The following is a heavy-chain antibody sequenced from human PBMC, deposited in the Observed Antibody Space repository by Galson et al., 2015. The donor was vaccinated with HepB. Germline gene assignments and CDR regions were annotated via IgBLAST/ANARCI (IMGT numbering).Heavy chain of an antibody. D-gene: IGHD2-2*01. CDR1: GFTFSSYS. CDR2: ISSSSSYI. J-gene: IGHJ5*02. V-gene: IGHV3-21*01. CDR3: VKTVVPAAMIWENWFDP. Sequence: SLRLSCAASGFTFSSYSMNWVRQAPGKGLEWVSSISSSSSYIYYADSVKGRFTISRDNAKNSLYLQMNSLRAEDTAVYYCVKTVVPAAMIWENWFDPWGQGTLVTVSS.